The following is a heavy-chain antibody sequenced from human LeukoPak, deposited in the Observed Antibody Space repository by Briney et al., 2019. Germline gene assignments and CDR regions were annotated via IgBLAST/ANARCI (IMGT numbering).Heavy chain of an antibody. J-gene: IGHJ4*02. CDR1: GGSISSSSYY. V-gene: IGHV4-39*01. CDR3: ARHFRETTGEFDY. Sequence: SETLSLTCTVSGGSISSSSYYWGWHRQPPGKGLEWIGSIYYSGSTYYNPSLKSRVTISVDTSKNQFSLKLSSVTAADTAVYYCARHFRETTGEFDYWGQGTLVTVSS. CDR2: IYYSGST. D-gene: IGHD4-11*01.